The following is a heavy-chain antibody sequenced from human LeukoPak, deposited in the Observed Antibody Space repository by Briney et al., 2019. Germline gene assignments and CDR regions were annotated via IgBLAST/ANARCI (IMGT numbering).Heavy chain of an antibody. CDR1: GFMFSDYA. Sequence: PGGSLRLSCAASGFMFSDYAMSWVRQAPGKGLEWVSAISGGAENTHYADSVKGRFTISRDNSKNTLYLQMNSLRAEDTAVYYCAKQGERGYSYGLPSFGSWGQGTLVTVSS. CDR3: AKQGERGYSYGLPSFGS. CDR2: ISGGAENT. J-gene: IGHJ5*01. V-gene: IGHV3-23*01. D-gene: IGHD5-18*01.